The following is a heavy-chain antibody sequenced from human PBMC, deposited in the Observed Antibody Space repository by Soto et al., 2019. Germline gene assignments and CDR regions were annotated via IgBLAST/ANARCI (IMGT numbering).Heavy chain of an antibody. CDR2: SHHSGST. CDR3: ARLRGSGHPAFFDD. J-gene: IGHJ4*02. Sequence: QLQLQESGPRLVKSSETLSLTCTVSGGSTRTSSYSWGWVRQPPGKGLEWIGNSHHSGSTYYNPSLSIGATISVDTSRNEVSLGVNSVTAADAAIYFCARLRGSGHPAFFDDWGQGILVTVSS. D-gene: IGHD3-10*01. CDR1: GGSTRTSSYS. V-gene: IGHV4-39*01.